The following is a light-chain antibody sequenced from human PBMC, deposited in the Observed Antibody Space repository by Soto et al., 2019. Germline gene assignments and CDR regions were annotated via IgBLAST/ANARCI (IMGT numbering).Light chain of an antibody. CDR2: NSS. Sequence: EIVLTQSPGTLSLSPGERATLSCRASQTVRNNYLAWYQQKPGQAPRLLIYNSSTRPTGIPDRFSGSGSGTDFTLTISRLEPEDLALYFCQQYRDLPQTFGQGTRVEIK. CDR3: QQYRDLPQT. J-gene: IGKJ1*01. CDR1: QTVRNNY. V-gene: IGKV3-20*01.